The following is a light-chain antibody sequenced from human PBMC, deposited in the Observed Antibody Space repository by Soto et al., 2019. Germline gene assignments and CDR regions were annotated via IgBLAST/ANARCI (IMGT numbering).Light chain of an antibody. Sequence: DIQMTQSPSSLSASVGDRVTITCRASQSISSYLNWYQQKPGKAPKLLIYAASSLQSGVPSRFSGSGAGTEFTLTISSLQPEDFATYYCQQSYSTHLITFGQGTRLEIK. V-gene: IGKV1-39*01. J-gene: IGKJ5*01. CDR1: QSISSY. CDR2: AAS. CDR3: QQSYSTHLIT.